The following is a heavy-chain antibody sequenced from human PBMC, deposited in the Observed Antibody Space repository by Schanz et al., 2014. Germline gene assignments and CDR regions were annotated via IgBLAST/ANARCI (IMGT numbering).Heavy chain of an antibody. J-gene: IGHJ4*02. Sequence: VHLLESGGGLVEPGGSLRLSCAASGFSVGNKYMNWVRQAPGKGLEWVSFIYIGGNTYYADSVKGRFTISRDNSKNTLYLQMNSLRAEDTAVYYCAKVRYSSGWRGDYFDEWGQGTLXTVAS. CDR2: IYIGGNT. CDR3: AKVRYSSGWRGDYFDE. CDR1: GFSVGNKY. D-gene: IGHD6-25*01. V-gene: IGHV3-53*01.